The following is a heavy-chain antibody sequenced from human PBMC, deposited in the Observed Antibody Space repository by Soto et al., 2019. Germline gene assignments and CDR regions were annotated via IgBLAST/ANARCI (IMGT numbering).Heavy chain of an antibody. V-gene: IGHV1-24*01. D-gene: IGHD3-3*01. Sequence: ASVKVSCKVSGYTLTELSMHWVRQAPGEGLEWMGGFDPEDGETIYAQKFQGRVTMTEDTSTDTAYMELSSLRSEDTAVYYCATGRRFWSGYYIDYWGQGTLVTVSS. CDR2: FDPEDGET. J-gene: IGHJ4*02. CDR1: GYTLTELS. CDR3: ATGRRFWSGYYIDY.